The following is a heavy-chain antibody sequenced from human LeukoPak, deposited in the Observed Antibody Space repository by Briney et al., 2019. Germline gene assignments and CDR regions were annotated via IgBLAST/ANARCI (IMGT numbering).Heavy chain of an antibody. CDR2: IYYSGST. Sequence: SETLSLTCTVSGGSISSSSYYWGWIRQPPGKGLEWIGSIYYSGSTYYNPSLKSRVTISVDTSKNQFSLKLSSVTAADTAVYCCARRRTGYSSGWPSYYFDYWGQGTLVTVSS. V-gene: IGHV4-39*01. CDR1: GGSISSSSYY. D-gene: IGHD6-19*01. J-gene: IGHJ4*02. CDR3: ARRRTGYSSGWPSYYFDY.